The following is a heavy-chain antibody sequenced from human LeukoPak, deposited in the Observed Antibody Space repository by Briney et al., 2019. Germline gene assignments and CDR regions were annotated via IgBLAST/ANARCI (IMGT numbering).Heavy chain of an antibody. D-gene: IGHD2-21*02. V-gene: IGHV4-30-2*01. CDR2: INHSGST. J-gene: IGHJ4*02. CDR3: ARGQYCGGDCYSYYFDY. CDR1: GGSISSGDFS. Sequence: PSQTLSLTCGISGGSISSGDFSWSWIRQPPGKGLEWIGEINHSGSTNYNPSLKSRVTISVDTSKNQFSLKLSSVTAADTAVYYCARGQYCGGDCYSYYFDYWGQGTLVTVSS.